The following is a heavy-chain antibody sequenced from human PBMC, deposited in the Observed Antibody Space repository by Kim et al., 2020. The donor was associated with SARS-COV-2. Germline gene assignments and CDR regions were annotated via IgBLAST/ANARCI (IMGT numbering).Heavy chain of an antibody. CDR2: T. D-gene: IGHD3-10*01. V-gene: IGHV4-59*01. J-gene: IGHJ4*02. Sequence: TNYNPTLKSRATISVDTSKNQFALKLSSVTAADTAVYYCARAAYGSGLGYWGQGTLVTVSS. CDR3: ARAAYGSGLGY.